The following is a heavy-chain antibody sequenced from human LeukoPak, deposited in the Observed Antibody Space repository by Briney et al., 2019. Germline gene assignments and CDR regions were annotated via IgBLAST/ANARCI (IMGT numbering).Heavy chain of an antibody. Sequence: SVKVSCKASGGTFSSYAISWVRQAPGQGLEWMGGIIPIFGTANYAQKFQGRVTITTDESTSTAYMELSSLRSEDTAVYYCAGYSSSFPYYYYGMDVWGQGTTVTVSS. CDR3: AGYSSSFPYYYYGMDV. V-gene: IGHV1-69*05. D-gene: IGHD6-13*01. CDR1: GGTFSSYA. J-gene: IGHJ6*02. CDR2: IIPIFGTA.